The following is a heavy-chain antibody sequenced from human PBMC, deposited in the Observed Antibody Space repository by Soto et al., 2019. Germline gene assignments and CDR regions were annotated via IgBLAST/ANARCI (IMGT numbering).Heavy chain of an antibody. J-gene: IGHJ4*02. CDR3: ARVDTAMVMFDY. CDR2: INPNSGGT. V-gene: IGHV1-2*02. D-gene: IGHD5-18*01. CDR1: GYTFTGYY. Sequence: ASVKVSCKASGYTFTGYYMHWVRQAPGQGLEWMGWINPNSGGTNYAQKFQGRVTMTRDTSISTAYMELSRLRSDDTAVYYCARVDTAMVMFDYCGQGTPVTVYS.